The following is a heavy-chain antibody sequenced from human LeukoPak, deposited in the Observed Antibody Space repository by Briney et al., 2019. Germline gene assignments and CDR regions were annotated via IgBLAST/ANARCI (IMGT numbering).Heavy chain of an antibody. D-gene: IGHD1-14*01. CDR2: IYTTGST. CDR3: AGPDVATRPRKYYYYYMDV. V-gene: IGHV4-4*09. CDR1: GGSISSHF. J-gene: IGHJ6*03. Sequence: SETLSLTCTVSGGSISSHFWSWIRQPPGKGLEWIGYIYTTGSTKYNPSLKSRVTMSVDTSKNRFSLNLSSVTAADTAVYYCAGPDVATRPRKYYYYYMDVWGKGTTVTVSS.